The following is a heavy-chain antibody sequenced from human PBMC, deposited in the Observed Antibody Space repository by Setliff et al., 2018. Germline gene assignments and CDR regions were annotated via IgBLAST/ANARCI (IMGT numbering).Heavy chain of an antibody. Sequence: RLSCAASGFTFRSYWMSWVRQAPGKGLEWVANIKQNGSEKYYVDSVKGRFTISRDNAKNSLYLQMNSLRGDDTAVYYCARDGGEYWGQGTLVTVS. J-gene: IGHJ4*02. V-gene: IGHV3-7*01. D-gene: IGHD3-16*01. CDR3: ARDGGEY. CDR2: IKQNGSEK. CDR1: GFTFRSYW.